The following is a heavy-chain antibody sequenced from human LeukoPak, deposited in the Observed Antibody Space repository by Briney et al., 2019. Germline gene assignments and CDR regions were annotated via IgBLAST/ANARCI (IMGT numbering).Heavy chain of an antibody. CDR1: GYTFTSYG. CDR3: ASVYYYGSGSPHYYYMDV. V-gene: IGHV1-69*13. D-gene: IGHD3-10*01. CDR2: IIPIFGTA. J-gene: IGHJ6*03. Sequence: EASVKVSCKASGYTFTSYGISWVRQAPGQGLEWMGGIIPIFGTANYAQKFQGRVTITADESTSTAYMELSSLRSEDTAVYYCASVYYYGSGSPHYYYMDVWGKGTTVTVSS.